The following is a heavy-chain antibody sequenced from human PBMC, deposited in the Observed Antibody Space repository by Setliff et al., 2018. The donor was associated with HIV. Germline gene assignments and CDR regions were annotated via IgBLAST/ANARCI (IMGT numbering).Heavy chain of an antibody. D-gene: IGHD3-10*01. CDR2: ISAHYSST. CDR1: GHTYNAYG. CDR3: ASSSPTTYYYGSGSPPFDY. Sequence: GASVKVSCKAYGHTYNAYGITWVRQAPGQGLEWMGWISAHYSSTKYAQTLQGRVTMTTDTSTNTAYMELRSLRSDDTAVYDCASSSPTTYYYGSGSPPFDYWGQGTLVTVSS. J-gene: IGHJ4*02. V-gene: IGHV1-18*01.